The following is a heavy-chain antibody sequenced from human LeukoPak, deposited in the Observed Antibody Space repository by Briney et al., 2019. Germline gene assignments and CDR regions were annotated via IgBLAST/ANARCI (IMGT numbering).Heavy chain of an antibody. D-gene: IGHD1-26*01. J-gene: IGHJ5*02. CDR1: GYTFTNYY. CDR3: ARDNSVGDTAWWFDP. Sequence: GASVKVSCKASGYTFTNYYMHWVRQAPGQGLEWMGMINPSGGSTSYAQKFQGRVTMTRDMSTSTDYMELISLRSEDTAAYYCARDNSVGDTAWWFDPWGQGTLVTVSS. CDR2: INPSGGST. V-gene: IGHV1-46*01.